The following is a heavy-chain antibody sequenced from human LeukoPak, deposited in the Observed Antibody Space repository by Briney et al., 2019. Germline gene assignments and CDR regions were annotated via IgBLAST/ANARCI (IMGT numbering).Heavy chain of an antibody. V-gene: IGHV4-34*01. CDR1: GGSFSGYY. D-gene: IGHD2-2*01. J-gene: IGHJ4*02. CDR2: INHSGST. CDR3: ARRVCGSDIVVVPAAKNPTTEFDY. Sequence: SETLSLTCAVYGGSFSGYYWSWIRQPPGKGLEWIGEINHSGSTNYIPSLKSRVTISVDTSKNQFSLKLSSVTAADTAVYYCARRVCGSDIVVVPAAKNPTTEFDYWGQGTLVTVSS.